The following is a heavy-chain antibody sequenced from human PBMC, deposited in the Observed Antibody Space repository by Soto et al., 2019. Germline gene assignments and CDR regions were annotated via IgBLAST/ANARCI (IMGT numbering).Heavy chain of an antibody. J-gene: IGHJ4*01. V-gene: IGHV3-21*01. D-gene: IGHD3-22*01. Sequence: EVQLVESGGGLVKPGGSLRLSCAASGFTFSSYSMNWVRQAPGKGLEWVSSISSSSSYIYYADSVKGRFTISRDNAKNSLYLQMNSLRAEDTAVYYCASHPRDSSGYWYYFDYWGHATLVTVSS. CDR3: ASHPRDSSGYWYYFDY. CDR2: ISSSSSYI. CDR1: GFTFSSYS.